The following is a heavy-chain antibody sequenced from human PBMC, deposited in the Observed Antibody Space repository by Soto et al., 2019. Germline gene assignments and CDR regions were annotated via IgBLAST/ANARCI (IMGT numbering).Heavy chain of an antibody. J-gene: IGHJ4*02. CDR2: IYPGDSDT. D-gene: IGHD2-2*01. CDR3: ARSPAHLHCSSTSCYASNFDY. V-gene: IGHV5-51*01. Sequence: LGESLKISCKGSGYSFTSYWIGWVRQMPGKGLEWMGIIYPGDSDTRYSPSFQGQVTISADKSISTAYLQWSSLKASDTAMYYCARSPAHLHCSSTSCYASNFDYWGQGTLVTVSS. CDR1: GYSFTSYW.